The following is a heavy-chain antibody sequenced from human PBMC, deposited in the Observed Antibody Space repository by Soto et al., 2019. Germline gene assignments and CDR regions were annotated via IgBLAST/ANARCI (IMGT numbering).Heavy chain of an antibody. V-gene: IGHV5-51*01. J-gene: IGHJ6*02. D-gene: IGHD3-16*01. CDR1: GYSFTNYW. CDR2: IYPGDSNT. CDR3: ARLAGGNYSYGMDF. Sequence: PGESLKISCRASGYSFTNYWIGWVRQMPGKGPEWMGIIYPGDSNTRYSPSFRGQVTISADKSISTAYLQWSSLKASDTAMYYCARLAGGNYSYGMDFWRQGTTVTVSS.